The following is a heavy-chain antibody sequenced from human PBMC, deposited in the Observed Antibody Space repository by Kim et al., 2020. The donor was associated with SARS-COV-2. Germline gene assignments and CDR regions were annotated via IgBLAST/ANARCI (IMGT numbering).Heavy chain of an antibody. CDR2: GGTT. CDR3: TTGLLVDY. D-gene: IGHD6-13*01. J-gene: IGHJ4*02. Sequence: GGTTDYAAPVKGRFTISRDDSKNTLYLQMNSLKTEDTAVYYCTTGLLVDYWGQGTLVTVSS. V-gene: IGHV3-15*01.